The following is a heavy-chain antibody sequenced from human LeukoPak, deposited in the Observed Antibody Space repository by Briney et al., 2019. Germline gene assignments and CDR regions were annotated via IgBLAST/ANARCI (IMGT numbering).Heavy chain of an antibody. CDR1: GFTFSSYV. Sequence: GGSLRLSCAASGFTFSSYVMNWVRQAPEKGLEWVSMISGSGNSTYYVDSVKGRFTISRDMNTLYLQMNSLRAEDTAVYYCAMRGPLDYWGQGSLVTVSS. CDR2: ISGSGNST. J-gene: IGHJ4*02. CDR3: AMRGPLDY. V-gene: IGHV3-23*01. D-gene: IGHD3-10*01.